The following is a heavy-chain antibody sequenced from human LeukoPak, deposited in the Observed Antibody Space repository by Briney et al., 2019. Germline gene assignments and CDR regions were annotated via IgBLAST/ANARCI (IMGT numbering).Heavy chain of an antibody. Sequence: PGGSLRLSCAASGFTFSSYWMHWVRQAPGKGLERVAFIRYDGSNKYYADSVKGRFTISRDNSKNTLYLQMNSLRAEDTAVYYCANDAYQLLLPDAFDIWGQGTMVTVSS. CDR1: GFTFSSYW. CDR2: IRYDGSNK. V-gene: IGHV3-30*02. CDR3: ANDAYQLLLPDAFDI. D-gene: IGHD2-2*01. J-gene: IGHJ3*02.